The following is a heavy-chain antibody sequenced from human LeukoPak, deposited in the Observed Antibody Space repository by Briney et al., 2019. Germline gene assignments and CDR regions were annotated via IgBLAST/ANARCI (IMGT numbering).Heavy chain of an antibody. Sequence: GGSLRLSCAASGFTFSSYSMNWVRQAPGKGLEWVSSISSSSSYIYYADSVKGRFTISRDNARNSLYLQMNSLRAEDTAVYYCARDPYSGTYGDTYYYYMDVWGKGTTVTISS. CDR2: ISSSSSYI. V-gene: IGHV3-21*01. D-gene: IGHD1-26*01. CDR3: ARDPYSGTYGDTYYYYMDV. CDR1: GFTFSSYS. J-gene: IGHJ6*03.